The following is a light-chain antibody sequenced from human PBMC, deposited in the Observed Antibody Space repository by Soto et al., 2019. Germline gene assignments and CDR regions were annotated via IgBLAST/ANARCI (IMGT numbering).Light chain of an antibody. CDR1: QSVSSF. CDR3: QQYSNWPSWT. CDR2: GAS. J-gene: IGKJ1*01. V-gene: IGKV3-15*01. Sequence: EIVIGQSRATLSKSPGERATLSCRASQSVSSFLAWYQQKPGQAPRLLIYGASTRATGIPARFSGSGSGTEFTLTISSLQSEDFAVYYCQQYSNWPSWTFGQGTKV.